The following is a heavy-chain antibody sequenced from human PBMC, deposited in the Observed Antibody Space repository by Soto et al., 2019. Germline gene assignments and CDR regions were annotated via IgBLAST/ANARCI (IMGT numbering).Heavy chain of an antibody. V-gene: IGHV1-18*01. D-gene: IGHD3-16*01. CDR2: ISPYTGNT. CDR3: VMVDNYVTPTPQDA. Sequence: QVQLVQSGDEVKKPGASVKVSCKASGYIFVNYGIAWVRQAPGQGLEWMGWISPYTGNTHSATKVQGRLTMTTDTSTSTAYMDLGSLTSADTAVYYCVMVDNYVTPTPQDAWAQGTTVTVSS. J-gene: IGHJ6*02. CDR1: GYIFVNYG.